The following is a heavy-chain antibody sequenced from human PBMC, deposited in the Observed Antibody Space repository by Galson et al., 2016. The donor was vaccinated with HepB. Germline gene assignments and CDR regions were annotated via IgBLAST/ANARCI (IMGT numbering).Heavy chain of an antibody. CDR2: INPSGRGT. Sequence: SVKVSCKASGNTFTSYYIHWVRQAPGQGLEWMGIINPSGRGTTYAQKFQGRVTMTRDTSTSTVYMELSSLRSEDTAVYYCARDWAYCNGDCYHPADYFDYWGPGTLVTVSS. V-gene: IGHV1-46*01. CDR3: ARDWAYCNGDCYHPADYFDY. CDR1: GNTFTSYY. J-gene: IGHJ4*02. D-gene: IGHD2-21*02.